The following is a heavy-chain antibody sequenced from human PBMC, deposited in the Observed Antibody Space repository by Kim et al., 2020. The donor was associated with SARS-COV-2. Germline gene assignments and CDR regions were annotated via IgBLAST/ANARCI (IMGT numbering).Heavy chain of an antibody. V-gene: IGHV4-34*01. D-gene: IGHD2-2*01. J-gene: IGHJ5*02. CDR1: GGSFSGYY. CDR3: ARFIVVVPAAKTYNWFDP. Sequence: SETLSLTCAVYGGSFSGYYWSWIRQPPGKGLEWIGEINHSGSTNYNPSLKSRVTISVDTSKNQFSLKLSSVTAADTAVYYCARFIVVVPAAKTYNWFDPWGQGTLVTVSS. CDR2: INHSGST.